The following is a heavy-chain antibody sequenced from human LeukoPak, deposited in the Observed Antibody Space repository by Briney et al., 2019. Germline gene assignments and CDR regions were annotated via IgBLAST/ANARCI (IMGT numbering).Heavy chain of an antibody. CDR3: ARLGHCSSTSCPLPY. CDR2: ISAFNGNT. CDR1: GYTFNSYA. D-gene: IGHD2-2*01. V-gene: IGHV1-18*01. J-gene: IGHJ4*02. Sequence: AAVKVSCKASGYTFNSYAINWVRQAPGQGLEWMGWISAFNGNTNYAEKLQGRVTMTTDTSTSTAYMELRSLRSDDTAVYYCARLGHCSSTSCPLPYWGQGTLVTVSS.